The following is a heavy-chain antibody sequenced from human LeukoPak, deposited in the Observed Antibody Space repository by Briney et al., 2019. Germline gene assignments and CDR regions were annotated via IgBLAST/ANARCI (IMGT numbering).Heavy chain of an antibody. V-gene: IGHV3-48*02. J-gene: IGHJ4*02. Sequence: GGSLRLSCAASGFTFSSYTMNWVRQAPGKGLEWVSHISSTSTTYYADSVKGRFTTSRDNAKNLLYLQMNSLRDEDTAVYYCAAAGDYWGQGTLVTVSS. CDR2: ISSTSTT. CDR3: AAAGDY. D-gene: IGHD3-10*01. CDR1: GFTFSSYT.